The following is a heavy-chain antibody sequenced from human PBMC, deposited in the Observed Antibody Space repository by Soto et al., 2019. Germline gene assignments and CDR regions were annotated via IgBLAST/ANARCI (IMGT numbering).Heavy chain of an antibody. CDR3: AKDKYYYDSSGYWDYGMDV. CDR2: ISWDGGST. Sequence: GGSLRLSCAASGFTFDDYTMHWVRQAPGKGLEWVSLISWDGGSTYYADSVKGRFTISRDNSKNSLYLQMNSLRTEDTALYYCAKDKYYYDSSGYWDYGMDVWGQGTTVTVSS. J-gene: IGHJ6*02. D-gene: IGHD3-22*01. V-gene: IGHV3-43*01. CDR1: GFTFDDYT.